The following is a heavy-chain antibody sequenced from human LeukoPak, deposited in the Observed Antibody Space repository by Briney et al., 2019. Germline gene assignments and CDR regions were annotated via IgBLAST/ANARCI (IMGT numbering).Heavy chain of an antibody. D-gene: IGHD5-12*01. CDR1: GFTFSSYA. CDR2: ISGSGGST. Sequence: GGSLRLSCAASGFTFSSYAMSWVRQAPGKGLEWVSAISGSGGSTYYADSVKGRFTISRDNTKNTLYLQMNSLRAEDTAVYYCAKARAIMVATFFDYWGQGTLVTVSS. J-gene: IGHJ4*02. V-gene: IGHV3-23*01. CDR3: AKARAIMVATFFDY.